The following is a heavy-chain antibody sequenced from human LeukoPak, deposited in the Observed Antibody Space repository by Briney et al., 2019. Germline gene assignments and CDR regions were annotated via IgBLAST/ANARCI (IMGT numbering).Heavy chain of an antibody. Sequence: GGSLRLSCAASGFTFNNYWLTWVRQAPGEGLEWVAKISQDGSEKYYVDSVKGRFTISRDSGKNSLYLLMNSLRVEDTAVYYCARAVGSSGCDYWGQGTLVTVSS. J-gene: IGHJ4*02. CDR2: ISQDGSEK. CDR1: GFTFNNYW. CDR3: ARAVGSSGCDY. D-gene: IGHD3-22*01. V-gene: IGHV3-7*01.